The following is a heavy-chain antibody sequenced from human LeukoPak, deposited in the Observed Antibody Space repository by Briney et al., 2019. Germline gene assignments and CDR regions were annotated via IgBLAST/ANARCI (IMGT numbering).Heavy chain of an antibody. CDR1: GFTFSSYA. Sequence: GGSLRLSCAASGFTFSSYAMSWVRQAPGKGLEWVSAISGSGGSTYYADSVKGRFTISRDNSKNTLYLQMNSLRAEATAVYYCANINPPCRGGSCYLFDYWGQGTLVTVSS. V-gene: IGHV3-23*01. CDR2: ISGSGGST. D-gene: IGHD2-15*01. J-gene: IGHJ4*02. CDR3: ANINPPCRGGSCYLFDY.